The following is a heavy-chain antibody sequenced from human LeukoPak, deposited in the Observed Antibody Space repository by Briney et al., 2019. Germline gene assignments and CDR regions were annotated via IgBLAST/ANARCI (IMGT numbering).Heavy chain of an antibody. D-gene: IGHD3-22*01. Sequence: SETLSRTCAVYGGSFSGYYWSWIRQPPGKGLEWIGEINHSGSTNYNPSLKSRVTISVDTSKNQFSLKLSSVTAADTAVYYCARGPPPGYYDSSGYHNWGQGTLVTVSS. CDR2: INHSGST. CDR1: GGSFSGYY. J-gene: IGHJ4*02. V-gene: IGHV4-34*01. CDR3: ARGPPPGYYDSSGYHN.